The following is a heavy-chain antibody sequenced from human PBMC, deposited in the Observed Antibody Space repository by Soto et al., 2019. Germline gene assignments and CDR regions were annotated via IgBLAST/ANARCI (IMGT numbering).Heavy chain of an antibody. V-gene: IGHV1-2*02. CDR3: ARASKQWLVALEY. J-gene: IGHJ4*02. CDR1: GYTFTGYY. CDR2: INPNSGGT. D-gene: IGHD6-19*01. Sequence: ASVKVSCKASGYTFTGYYMHWVRQAPGQGLEWMGWINPNSGGTNYAQKFQGRVTMTRDTTISTAYMELSRLRSDDTAVYYCARASKQWLVALEYWGQGTLVTVSS.